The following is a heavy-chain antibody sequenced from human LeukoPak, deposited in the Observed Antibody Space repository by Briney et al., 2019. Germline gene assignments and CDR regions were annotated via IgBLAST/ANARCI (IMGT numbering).Heavy chain of an antibody. CDR2: ISSSSSYI. J-gene: IGHJ4*02. CDR1: GFTFSSYT. D-gene: IGHD1-26*01. V-gene: IGHV3-21*01. Sequence: PGGSLRLSCAASGFTFSSYTMNWVRQAPGKGLEWVSSISSSSSYIYYADSVKGRFTISRDNAKNSLYLQMNSPRAEDTAVYYCAREGRGGSYHDPFDYWGQGTLVTVSS. CDR3: AREGRGGSYHDPFDY.